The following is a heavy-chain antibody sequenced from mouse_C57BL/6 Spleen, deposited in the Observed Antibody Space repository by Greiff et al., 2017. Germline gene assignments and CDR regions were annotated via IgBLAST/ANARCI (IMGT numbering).Heavy chain of an antibody. V-gene: IGHV1-82*01. CDR2: IYPGDGDT. J-gene: IGHJ2*01. Sequence: QVQLQQSGPELVKPGASVKISCKASGYAFSSSWMNWVKQRPGKGLEWIGRIYPGDGDTNYNGKFKGKATLTADKSSSTAYMQLSSLTSEDSAVHFCARKGASYYFDYWGQGTTLTVSS. CDR1: GYAFSSSW. CDR3: ARKGASYYFDY.